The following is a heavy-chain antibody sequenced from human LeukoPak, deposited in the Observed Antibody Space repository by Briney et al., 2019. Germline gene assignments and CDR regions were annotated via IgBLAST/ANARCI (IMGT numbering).Heavy chain of an antibody. J-gene: IGHJ4*02. CDR1: GFVFGSHA. D-gene: IGHD5-18*01. CDR2: IFGSGGSP. Sequence: GGSLRLSCEASGFVFGSHAMYWVRQAPGKRLEWVAGIFGSGGSPHYADSMKGRFIVSRDNSRNTVYLQISSLRAEDTAVYYCGKTTDGYSSGQKPAWPVDYWGQGTLVTVSS. V-gene: IGHV3-23*01. CDR3: GKTTDGYSSGQKPAWPVDY.